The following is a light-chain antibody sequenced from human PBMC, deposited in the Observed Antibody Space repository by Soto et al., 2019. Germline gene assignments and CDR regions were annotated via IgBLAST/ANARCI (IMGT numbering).Light chain of an antibody. CDR1: KLGDKY. CDR2: QDS. V-gene: IGLV3-1*01. J-gene: IGLJ2*01. Sequence: SYELTQPPSVSVSPGQTASITCSGDKLGDKYACWYQQKPCQSPVPVIYQDSKRPSGIPERFSGSNSGNTATLTISGTQAMDEADYYCQAWDSSTGVFGGGTKLTVL. CDR3: QAWDSSTGV.